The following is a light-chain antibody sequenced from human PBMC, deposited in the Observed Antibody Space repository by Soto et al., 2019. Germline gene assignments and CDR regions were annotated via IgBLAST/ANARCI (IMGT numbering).Light chain of an antibody. CDR3: QQYDTSPFT. CDR2: GAS. J-gene: IGKJ2*01. CDR1: QSVSSSY. V-gene: IGKV3-20*01. Sequence: EIVLTQSPGTLSLSPGDRATLSCRASQSVSSSYLAWYQQNPGQAPRLLIYGASSRATGIPDRFSGSGSGTDFTLTISRLEPEDFAVYYCQQYDTSPFTFGQGTKLEIK.